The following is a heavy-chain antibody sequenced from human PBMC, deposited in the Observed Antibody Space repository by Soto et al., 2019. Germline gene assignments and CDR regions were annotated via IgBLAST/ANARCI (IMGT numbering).Heavy chain of an antibody. CDR3: ARLPYYYDSSGYYCYFQH. J-gene: IGHJ1*01. CDR1: GGSISSSSYY. CDR2: IYYSGST. Sequence: SETLSLTCTVSGGSISSSSYYWGWIRQPPGKGLEWIGSIYYSGSTYYNPSLKSRVTVSVDTSKNQFSLKLSSVTAADTAVYYCARLPYYYDSSGYYCYFQHWGQGTLVTVSS. D-gene: IGHD3-22*01. V-gene: IGHV4-39*01.